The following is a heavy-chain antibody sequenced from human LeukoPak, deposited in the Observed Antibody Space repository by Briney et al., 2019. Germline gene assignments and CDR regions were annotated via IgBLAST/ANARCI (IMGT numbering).Heavy chain of an antibody. CDR3: AHRRVAVAGYYFDY. J-gene: IGHJ4*02. V-gene: IGHV2-5*02. D-gene: IGHD6-19*01. Sequence: SGPTLVKPTQTLTLTCTFSGFSLSTSGVGVGWIRQPPGKALEWLALIYWDDDKRYNPSLKSRLTITKDTSKNQVVLTMTNMDPVDTATYYCAHRRVAVAGYYFDYWGQGTLVTVSS. CDR1: GFSLSTSGVG. CDR2: IYWDDDK.